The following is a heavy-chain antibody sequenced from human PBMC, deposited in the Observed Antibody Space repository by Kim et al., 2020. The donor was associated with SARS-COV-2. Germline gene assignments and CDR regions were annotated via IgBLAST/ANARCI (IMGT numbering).Heavy chain of an antibody. CDR1: GGSFSGYY. V-gene: IGHV4-34*01. CDR3: ARDPYYYAL. D-gene: IGHD3-10*01. Sequence: SETLSLTCAVYGGSFSGYYWSWIRQPPGKGLEWIGEINHSGSTNYNPSLKSRVTISVDTSKNQFSLKLSSVTAADTAVYYCARDPYYYALWGQGTLVTVSS. J-gene: IGHJ4*02. CDR2: INHSGST.